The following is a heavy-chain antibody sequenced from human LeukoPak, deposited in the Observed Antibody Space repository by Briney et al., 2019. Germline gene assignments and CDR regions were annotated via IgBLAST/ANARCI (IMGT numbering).Heavy chain of an antibody. D-gene: IGHD3-10*01. CDR2: ISAYNGNT. CDR3: ARKYQYYYGSGSFDP. J-gene: IGHJ5*02. Sequence: ASVTVSCKASGYTFTSYGISWVRQAPGQGLEWMGWISAYNGNTNYAQKLQGRVTMTTDTSTSTAYMELRSLRSDDTAVYYRARKYQYYYGSGSFDPWGQGTLVTVSS. V-gene: IGHV1-18*01. CDR1: GYTFTSYG.